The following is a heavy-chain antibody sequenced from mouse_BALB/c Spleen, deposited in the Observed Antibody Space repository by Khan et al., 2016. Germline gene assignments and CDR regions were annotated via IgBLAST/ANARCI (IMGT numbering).Heavy chain of an antibody. D-gene: IGHD1-2*01. J-gene: IGHJ2*01. CDR3: ARTLLRLYYFDY. CDR1: GYSITSDYA. V-gene: IGHV3-2*02. Sequence: VQLKQSGPGLVKPSQSLSLTRTVTGYSITSDYAWNWIRQFPGNKLEWMGYISYSGSTSYNPSLKSRISITRDTSKNQFFLQLNSVTTEDTATYYCARTLLRLYYFDYWGQGTTLTVSS. CDR2: ISYSGST.